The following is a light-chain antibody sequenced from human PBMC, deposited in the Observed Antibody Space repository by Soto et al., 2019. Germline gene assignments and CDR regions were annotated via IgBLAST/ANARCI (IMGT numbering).Light chain of an antibody. J-gene: IGLJ2*01. CDR1: SSDIGGYNY. CDR3: SSFAATTIPV. V-gene: IGLV2-14*01. CDR2: DVS. Sequence: QSALTQPASVSGSPGQSITISCTGTSSDIGGYNYVSWYQQHPGKAPKLMIYDVSYRPSGVSDRFSGYKSGNTASLTISGLQAEDEADYHCSSFAATTIPVFGGGTKVTVL.